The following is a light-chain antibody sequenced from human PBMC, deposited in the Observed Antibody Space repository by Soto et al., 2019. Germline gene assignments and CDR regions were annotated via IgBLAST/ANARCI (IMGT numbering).Light chain of an antibody. CDR3: QQTFSTSWT. J-gene: IGKJ1*01. CDR1: QSISTF. CDR2: GAY. Sequence: IQMTQSPSSLSASVGDRVTITCRSSQSISTFLTWYQQKPGKAPKFLMYGAYSFQSGVPSRFSGRGSGTDFTLTISTLQPDDFATYYCQQTFSTSWTFGQGTKVEIK. V-gene: IGKV1-39*01.